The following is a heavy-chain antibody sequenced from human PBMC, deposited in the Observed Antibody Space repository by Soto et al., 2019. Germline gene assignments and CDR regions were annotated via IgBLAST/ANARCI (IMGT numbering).Heavy chain of an antibody. Sequence: EVQLVESGGGLVKPGGSLRLSCAASGFTFSNAWMSWVRQAPGKGLEWVGRIKSKTDGGTTDYAAPVKGRFTISRDDSKNTLYLQMNSLKTEDTAVYYCTTDRAQLLLYGDYYYYMDVWGKGTTVTVSS. CDR3: TTDRAQLLLYGDYYYYMDV. J-gene: IGHJ6*03. CDR2: IKSKTDGGTT. D-gene: IGHD2-2*01. V-gene: IGHV3-15*01. CDR1: GFTFSNAW.